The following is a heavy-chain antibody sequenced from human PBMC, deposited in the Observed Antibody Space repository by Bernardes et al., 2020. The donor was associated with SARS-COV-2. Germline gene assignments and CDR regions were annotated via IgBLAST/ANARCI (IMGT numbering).Heavy chain of an antibody. Sequence: GGSLRLSCAASGFTFSTYAMAWVRQAPGKGLEWVSAILASGERTYYADSVKGRFTISRDNSKNTLYLQMNSLRAEDTAVYYCARVRLNVGNSGRNYYYGMDVWGQGTTVAVSS. J-gene: IGHJ6*02. CDR2: ILASGERT. D-gene: IGHD4-4*01. V-gene: IGHV3-23*01. CDR1: GFTFSTYA. CDR3: ARVRLNVGNSGRNYYYGMDV.